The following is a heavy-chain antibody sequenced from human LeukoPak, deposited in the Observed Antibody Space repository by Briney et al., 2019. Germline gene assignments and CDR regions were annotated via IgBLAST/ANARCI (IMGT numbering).Heavy chain of an antibody. J-gene: IGHJ4*02. CDR3: ARQHSSGYYNFDY. V-gene: IGHV4-59*08. D-gene: IGHD3-22*01. Sequence: SETLSLTCTVSGGSISSYYWSWIRQPPGKGLEWIGYIYKSGSTNYSPSLKSRVTISVDTSKNQFSLKLSSVTAADTAVYYCARQHSSGYYNFDYRGQGALVTVSS. CDR2: IYKSGST. CDR1: GGSISSYY.